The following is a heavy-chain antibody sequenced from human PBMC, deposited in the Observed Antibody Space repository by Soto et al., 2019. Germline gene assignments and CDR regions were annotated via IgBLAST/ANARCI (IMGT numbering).Heavy chain of an antibody. CDR3: ASTKFYYFDF. V-gene: IGHV4-31*03. CDR2: IYYSGTT. CDR1: EGSSISGAYY. J-gene: IGHJ4*01. D-gene: IGHD3-3*01. Sequence: SVAEGSSISGAYYWSCIRKHPGKGLEWIGYIYYSGTTYYNPSLKSRLTISVDTSKNQFSLNLSSVTAADTAVYYCASTKFYYFDFWGLGTLVTVSS.